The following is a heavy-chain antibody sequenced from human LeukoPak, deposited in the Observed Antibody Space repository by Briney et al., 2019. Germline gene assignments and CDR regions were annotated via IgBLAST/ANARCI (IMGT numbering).Heavy chain of an antibody. CDR3: ARDGYCTNGVCYTGIRDY. Sequence: SETLSLTCTVSSGSISTSNYYWGWVRQPPGKALEWVGNIFYSGSTYYSPSLKSRVTISLDTSRNQFSLKLNSVTAADTAVYYCARDGYCTNGVCYTGIRDYWGQGTLVTVSS. CDR1: SGSISTSNYY. V-gene: IGHV4-39*07. CDR2: IFYSGST. J-gene: IGHJ4*02. D-gene: IGHD2-8*01.